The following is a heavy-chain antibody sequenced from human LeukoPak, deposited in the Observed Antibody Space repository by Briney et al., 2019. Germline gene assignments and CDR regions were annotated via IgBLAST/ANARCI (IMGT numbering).Heavy chain of an antibody. CDR1: GYTFTSYG. CDR3: ARPFSSSWDGYYYYYYGMDV. CDR2: ISAYNGNT. Sequence: AASVKVSCKASGYTFTSYGISWVRQAPGQGLEWMGWISAYNGNTNYAQKLQGRVTMTTDTSTSTAYMELRSLRSDDTAVYYCARPFSSSWDGYYYYYYGMDVWGQGTTVTASS. J-gene: IGHJ6*02. V-gene: IGHV1-18*01. D-gene: IGHD6-13*01.